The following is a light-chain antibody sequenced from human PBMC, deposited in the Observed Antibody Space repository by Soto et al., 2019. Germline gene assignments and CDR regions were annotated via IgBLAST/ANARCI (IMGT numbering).Light chain of an antibody. CDR2: WAS. V-gene: IGKV4-1*01. CDR3: QQYYSTPRT. Sequence: DIVMTQSPDSLAVSLGERATINCKSSQSVLYSSNNKNYLAWYQQKPGQPPKLLIYWASTRESGVPDRFSGSGSGTDFTLTISSLHAEDVAVYYCQQYYSTPRTFGQVTKVEIK. CDR1: QSVLYSSNNKNY. J-gene: IGKJ1*01.